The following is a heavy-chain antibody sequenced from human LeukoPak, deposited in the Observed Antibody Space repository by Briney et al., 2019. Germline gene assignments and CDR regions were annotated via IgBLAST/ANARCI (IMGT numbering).Heavy chain of an antibody. J-gene: IGHJ4*02. CDR1: GFTFSTYA. CDR2: MSGSSGST. CDR3: AAKDYFDY. V-gene: IGHV3-23*01. Sequence: SGESLRLSCTASGFTFSTYAMTWVRQAPGKGLECVSTMSGSSGSTYYADSVKGRFTISRDNSKNTLYLQMNSLRAEDTAVYYCAAKDYFDYWGQGTLVTVSS.